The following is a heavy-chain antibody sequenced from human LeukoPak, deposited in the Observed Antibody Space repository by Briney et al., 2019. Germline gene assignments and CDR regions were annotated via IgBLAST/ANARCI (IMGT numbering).Heavy chain of an antibody. Sequence: ASVKVSCKASGYTFTGYYMHWVRQAPGQGLEWMGWINPNSGGTNYAQKFQGRVTMTRDTSISTAYMELSRLRSDDTAVYYCARAKKTTVTDDAFDIWGQGTMVTVSS. V-gene: IGHV1-2*02. D-gene: IGHD4-17*01. CDR2: INPNSGGT. CDR3: ARAKKTTVTDDAFDI. CDR1: GYTFTGYY. J-gene: IGHJ3*02.